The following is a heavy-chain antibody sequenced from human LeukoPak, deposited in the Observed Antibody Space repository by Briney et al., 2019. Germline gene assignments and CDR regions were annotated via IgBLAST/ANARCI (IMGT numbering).Heavy chain of an antibody. CDR2: ISSSSATI. CDR3: ARDNEGYFDY. CDR1: GFIFSAYN. D-gene: IGHD2-8*01. Sequence: GSLRLSCEGSGFIFSAYNMNWVRQAPGKGLESISYISSSSATIFYADSVKGRFTISRDNSKNTLYLQMNSLRAEDTAVYYCARDNEGYFDYWGQGTLVTVSS. J-gene: IGHJ4*02. V-gene: IGHV3-48*01.